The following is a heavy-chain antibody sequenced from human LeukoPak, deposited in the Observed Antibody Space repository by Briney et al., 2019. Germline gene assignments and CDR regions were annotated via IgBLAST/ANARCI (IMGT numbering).Heavy chain of an antibody. Sequence: ASVKVSCKASGFTFTSSAMQWVRQARGQRLEWIGWIVVGSGNTNYAQKFQERVTITRDMSTSTAYMELSSLRSEDTAVYYCAALPSGDATNYCSGGSCSYYYYMDVWGKGTTVTVSS. CDR2: IVVGSGNT. D-gene: IGHD2-15*01. J-gene: IGHJ6*03. V-gene: IGHV1-58*02. CDR1: GFTFTSSA. CDR3: AALPSGDATNYCSGGSCSYYYYMDV.